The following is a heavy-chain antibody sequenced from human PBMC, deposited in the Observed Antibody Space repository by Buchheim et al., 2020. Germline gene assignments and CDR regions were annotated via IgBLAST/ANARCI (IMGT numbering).Heavy chain of an antibody. V-gene: IGHV4-31*03. CDR1: GGSISSGGHY. Sequence: QVQLQESGPGLVKPSQTLSLTCSVSGGSISSGGHYWSWVRQYPGKGLEWIGYMYYSGNTYYNPSFKSRVTVSLDTSKNQFSLKLRSVTAADTAVYYCARSIKRGYCFDYWGQGTL. CDR2: MYYSGNT. D-gene: IGHD1-14*01. J-gene: IGHJ4*02. CDR3: ARSIKRGYCFDY.